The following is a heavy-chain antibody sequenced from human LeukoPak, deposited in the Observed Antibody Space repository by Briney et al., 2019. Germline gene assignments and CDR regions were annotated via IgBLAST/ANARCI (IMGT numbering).Heavy chain of an antibody. J-gene: IGHJ4*02. V-gene: IGHV6-1*01. CDR3: ARSAVGGHNDF. CDR2: TYFRSKRYY. Sequence: SQTLSLTCAISGDSVSSNSAAWVWFRQSPSRGLEWLARTYFRSKRYYDYAVSVRSRIVIGPDTSKNQFSLQLNSVTPDDTAVFFCARSAVGGHNDFWGQGTLVTVSS. CDR1: GDSVSSNSAA. D-gene: IGHD3-16*01.